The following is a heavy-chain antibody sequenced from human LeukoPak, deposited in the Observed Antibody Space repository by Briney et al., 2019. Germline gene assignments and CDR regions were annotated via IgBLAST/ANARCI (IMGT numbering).Heavy chain of an antibody. Sequence: SETLSLTCTVSGGSISSYYWSWIRQPPGKGLEWIGYIYYSGSTNYNPSLESRVTMSVDTSKNQFYLKLRSVTAADTAVYYCARGWSIAAAEPFDYWGQGTLVTVSS. CDR2: IYYSGST. D-gene: IGHD6-13*01. CDR3: ARGWSIAAAEPFDY. CDR1: GGSISSYY. J-gene: IGHJ4*02. V-gene: IGHV4-59*12.